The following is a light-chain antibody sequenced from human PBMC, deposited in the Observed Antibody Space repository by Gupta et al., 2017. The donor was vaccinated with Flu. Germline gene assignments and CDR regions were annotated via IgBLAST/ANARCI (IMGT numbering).Light chain of an antibody. J-gene: IGKJ2*03. CDR1: DVGSSY. V-gene: IGKV3-11*01. CDR2: DAS. Sequence: VLTQSPATLSLSPGERATVSCRASDVGSSYLAWYQQKPVQAPRLLIYDASNSDTGLTARFGGSGFGIGVTLTISRREPEDFAVYYCLQLSNWPMYSFGQGTKLETK. CDR3: LQLSNWPMYS.